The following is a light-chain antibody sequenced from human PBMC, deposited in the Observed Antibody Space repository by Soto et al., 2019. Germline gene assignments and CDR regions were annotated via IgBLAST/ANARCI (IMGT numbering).Light chain of an antibody. J-gene: IGLJ2*01. V-gene: IGLV2-14*03. CDR2: DVT. Sequence: QSALTQPASVSGSPGQSITISCTGTTSDIGAYNYVSWYQHHPGKAPKLLIYDVTDRPSGVSDRFSGSKSGNTASLTISGLQAEDEADYFCSSYTTSNNVVLFGGGTKLTVL. CDR1: TSDIGAYNY. CDR3: SSYTTSNNVVL.